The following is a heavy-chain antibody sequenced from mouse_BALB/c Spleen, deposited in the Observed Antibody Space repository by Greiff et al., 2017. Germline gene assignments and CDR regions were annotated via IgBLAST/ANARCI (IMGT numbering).Heavy chain of an antibody. J-gene: IGHJ2*01. Sequence: VQLQQSGAELVRPGASVTLSCKASGYTFTDYEMHWVKQTPVHGLEWIGAIDPETGGTAYNQKFKGKATLTADKSSSTAYMELRSLTSEDSAVYYCKGINYDYDGDYWGQGTTLTVSS. CDR3: KGINYDYDGDY. V-gene: IGHV1-15*01. CDR2: IDPETGGT. D-gene: IGHD2-4*01. CDR1: GYTFTDYE.